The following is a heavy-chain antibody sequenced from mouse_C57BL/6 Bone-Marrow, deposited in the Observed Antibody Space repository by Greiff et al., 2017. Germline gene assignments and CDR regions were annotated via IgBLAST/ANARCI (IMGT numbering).Heavy chain of an antibody. CDR2: IYPRSGNT. Sequence: QAQLQQSGAELARPGASVKLSCKASGYTFTSYGISWVKQRTGQGLEWIGEIYPRSGNTYYNEKFKGKATLTADKSSSTAYMELRSLTSEDSAVYFCARARYYYGSSPYAMDYWGQGTSVTVSS. V-gene: IGHV1-81*01. J-gene: IGHJ4*01. D-gene: IGHD1-1*01. CDR1: GYTFTSYG. CDR3: ARARYYYGSSPYAMDY.